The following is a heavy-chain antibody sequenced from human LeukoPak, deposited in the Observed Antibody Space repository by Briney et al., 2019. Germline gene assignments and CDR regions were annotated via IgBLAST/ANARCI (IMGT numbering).Heavy chain of an antibody. CDR3: ARVGVVAGTGWFGP. V-gene: IGHV4-31*03. CDR1: GGSISSGGYY. CDR2: IYYSGST. D-gene: IGHD6-19*01. J-gene: IGHJ5*02. Sequence: PSQTLSLTCTVSGGSISSGGYYWSWIRQHPGKGLEWIGYIYYSGSTYYNPSLKSRVTISVDTSKNQFSLKLSSVTAADTAVYYCARVGVVAGTGWFGPWGQGTLVTVSS.